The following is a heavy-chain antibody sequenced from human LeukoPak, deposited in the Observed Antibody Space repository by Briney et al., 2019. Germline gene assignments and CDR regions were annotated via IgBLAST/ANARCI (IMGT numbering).Heavy chain of an antibody. J-gene: IGHJ4*02. Sequence: GGSLRLSCAASGFTFSSYSMNWVRQAPGKGLEWVSYISSSSSTIYYADSVKGRFTISRDNAKNSLYLQMNSLRAEDTAVYYCAKEGDGYSFDYWGQGTLVTVSS. CDR1: GFTFSSYS. V-gene: IGHV3-48*04. CDR3: AKEGDGYSFDY. CDR2: ISSSSSTI. D-gene: IGHD5-24*01.